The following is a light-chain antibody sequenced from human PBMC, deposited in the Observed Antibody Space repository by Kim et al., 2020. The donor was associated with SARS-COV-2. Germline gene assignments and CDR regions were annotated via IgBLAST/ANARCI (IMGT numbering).Light chain of an antibody. V-gene: IGLV3-21*04. CDR1: NIGSKS. CDR2: YDS. CDR3: QVWDSSSDHWV. J-gene: IGLJ3*02. Sequence: SYELTQPPSVSVAPGKTARITCGGNNIGSKSVHWYQQKPGQAPVLVIYYDSDRPSGLPERFSGSNSGNTATLTISRVEAGDEADYYCQVWDSSSDHWVFG.